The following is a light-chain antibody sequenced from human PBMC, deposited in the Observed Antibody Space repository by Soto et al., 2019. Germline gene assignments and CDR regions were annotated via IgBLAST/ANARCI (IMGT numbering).Light chain of an antibody. Sequence: EVVLTQSPGTLSLSPGERATLSCRASQTVTNNYLAWLQQKPGQAPTLLIFGSSDRATGIPDRFSGSGSGRDFTLTISRLEHEDFALYYCQQYGSSFPYTFGQGTMLEIK. V-gene: IGKV3-20*01. CDR2: GSS. CDR3: QQYGSSFPYT. J-gene: IGKJ2*01. CDR1: QTVTNNY.